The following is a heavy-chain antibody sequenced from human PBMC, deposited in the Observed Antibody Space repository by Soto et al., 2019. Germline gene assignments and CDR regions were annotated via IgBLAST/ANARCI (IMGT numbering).Heavy chain of an antibody. V-gene: IGHV4-34*01. CDR3: AREQRAEQQLVADKTNYFDY. CDR2: IKHSGST. J-gene: IGHJ4*02. Sequence: QVQLQQWGAGRLKPSETLSLTCAVYGGSFSGYYWSWIRQPPGKGLEWIGEIKHSGSTNYNPSLKSRVTISVDTSKNQFSLKLSSVTAADTAVYYCAREQRAEQQLVADKTNYFDYWGQGTLVTVSS. D-gene: IGHD6-13*01. CDR1: GGSFSGYY.